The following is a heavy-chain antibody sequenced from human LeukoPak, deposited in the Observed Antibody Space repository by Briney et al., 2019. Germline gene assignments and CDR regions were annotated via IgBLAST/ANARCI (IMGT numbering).Heavy chain of an antibody. Sequence: RGSRRLSSPASGFSFSTYWMSWVRQAPGKWLEWVANIKEDGSEKYSVDSVKGRFTISRDNAKNSLYLQMNSLRAEDTAVYYCARGHDSSGYYYPRNAYYYYYYGMDVWGQGTTVTVSS. CDR2: IKEDGSEK. V-gene: IGHV3-7*05. J-gene: IGHJ6*02. CDR1: GFSFSTYW. CDR3: ARGHDSSGYYYPRNAYYYYYYGMDV. D-gene: IGHD3-22*01.